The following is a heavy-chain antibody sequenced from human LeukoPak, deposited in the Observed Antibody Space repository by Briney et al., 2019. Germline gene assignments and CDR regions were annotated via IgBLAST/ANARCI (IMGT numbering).Heavy chain of an antibody. CDR2: IIPILGIA. Sequence: ASVKVSCKASGGTFSSYAISWVRQAPGQGLEWMGRIIPILGIANYAQKFQGRVTITADKSTSTAYMELSGLRPEDTAVYYCATGPIAVAGSYFDYWGQGTLVTVSS. V-gene: IGHV1-69*04. CDR1: GGTFSSYA. D-gene: IGHD6-19*01. J-gene: IGHJ4*02. CDR3: ATGPIAVAGSYFDY.